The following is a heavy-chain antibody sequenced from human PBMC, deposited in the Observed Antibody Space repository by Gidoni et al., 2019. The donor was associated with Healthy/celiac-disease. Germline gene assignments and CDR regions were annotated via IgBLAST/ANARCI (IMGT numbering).Heavy chain of an antibody. CDR3: AITSFGYGSGSSPPIWSPWNWFDP. CDR2: INAGNGNT. J-gene: IGHJ5*02. CDR1: GYTFTSYA. D-gene: IGHD3-10*01. Sequence: QVQLVQSGAEVKKPGASVKVSCKASGYTFTSYAMHWVRQAPGQRLEWMGWINAGNGNTKYSQKFQGRVTITRDTSASTAYMELSSLRSEDTAVYYCAITSFGYGSGSSPPIWSPWNWFDPWGQGTLVTVSS. V-gene: IGHV1-3*01.